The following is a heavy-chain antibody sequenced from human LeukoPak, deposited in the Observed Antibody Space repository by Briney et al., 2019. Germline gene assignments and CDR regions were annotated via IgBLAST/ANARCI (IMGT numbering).Heavy chain of an antibody. Sequence: GGSLRLSRTVSGFTVSSDSMSWVRQAPGKGLEWVSFIYSGGSTHYSDSVKGRFTISRDNSKNTLYLQMNSLRAEDTAVYYCARADHYGSGTGTFDYWGQGTQVTVSS. D-gene: IGHD3-10*01. J-gene: IGHJ4*02. CDR3: ARADHYGSGTGTFDY. CDR2: IYSGGST. CDR1: GFTVSSDS. V-gene: IGHV3-53*01.